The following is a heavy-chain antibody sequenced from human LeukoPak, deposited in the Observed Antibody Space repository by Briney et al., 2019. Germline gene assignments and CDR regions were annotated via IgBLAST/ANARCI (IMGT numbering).Heavy chain of an antibody. J-gene: IGHJ3*02. D-gene: IGHD1-7*01. Sequence: GSSVKVSCKASGGTFSSYAISWVRQAPGQGLEWMGRIIPIFGTANYAQKFQGRVTITTDESTSTAYMELSSLRSEDTAVYYCAIVYLTGTTPPLANDAFDIWGQGTMVTVSS. CDR1: GGTFSSYA. CDR3: AIVYLTGTTPPLANDAFDI. CDR2: IIPIFGTA. V-gene: IGHV1-69*05.